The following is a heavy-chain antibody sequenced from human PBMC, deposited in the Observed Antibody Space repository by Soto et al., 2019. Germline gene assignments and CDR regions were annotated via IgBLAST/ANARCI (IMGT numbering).Heavy chain of an antibody. Sequence: GGSLRLSCAASGFTFSNYALAWVRQAPGKGLEWVSVISGSGGSTFYPDSVKGRFTISRDNSKNTLYLQMNSLRAEDTAVYYCAKDHYCSSTSCYNYYYYYGMDVWGQGTTVTVSS. CDR3: AKDHYCSSTSCYNYYYYYGMDV. D-gene: IGHD2-2*01. V-gene: IGHV3-23*01. CDR2: ISGSGGST. J-gene: IGHJ6*02. CDR1: GFTFSNYA.